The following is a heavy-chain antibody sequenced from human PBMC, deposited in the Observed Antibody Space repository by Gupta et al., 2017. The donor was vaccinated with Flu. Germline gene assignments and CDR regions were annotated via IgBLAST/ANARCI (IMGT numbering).Heavy chain of an antibody. J-gene: IGHJ4*02. D-gene: IGHD3-16*01. V-gene: IGHV3-48*01. Sequence: TISRDNAKNSLYLQMNSLRAEDTAVYYCARERTPSTEALRYWGQGTLVTVSS. CDR3: ARERTPSTEALRY.